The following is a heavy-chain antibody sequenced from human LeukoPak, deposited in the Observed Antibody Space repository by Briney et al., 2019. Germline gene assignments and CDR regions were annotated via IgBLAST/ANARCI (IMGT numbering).Heavy chain of an antibody. D-gene: IGHD4-17*01. V-gene: IGHV5-51*01. CDR2: IYPGDSDT. CDR3: ARPDTVTPNYFDY. J-gene: IGHJ4*02. CDR1: GYSFTSYW. Sequence: GDSLKISCKGSGYSFTSYWIGWVRQMPGKGLEWMGIIYPGDSDTRYSPSFQGQVTIPADKSISTAYLQWSSLKASDTAMYYCARPDTVTPNYFDYWGQGTLVTVSS.